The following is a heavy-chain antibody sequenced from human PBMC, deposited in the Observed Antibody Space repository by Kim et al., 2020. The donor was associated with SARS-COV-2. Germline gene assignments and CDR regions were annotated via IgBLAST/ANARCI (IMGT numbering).Heavy chain of an antibody. CDR2: NT. Sequence: NTGYSRKFQGRVTITRDTSASTAYMELSSLTSEDTAVYYCARGPYDRIGYWGQGTLVSVSS. CDR3: ARGPYDRIGY. D-gene: IGHD3-22*01. J-gene: IGHJ4*02. V-gene: IGHV1-3*01.